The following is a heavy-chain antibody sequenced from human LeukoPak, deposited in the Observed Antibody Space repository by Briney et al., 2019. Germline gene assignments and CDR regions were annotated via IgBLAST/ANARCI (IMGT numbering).Heavy chain of an antibody. V-gene: IGHV4-59*08. Sequence: SETLSLTCTVSGGSISSYYWSWIRQPPGKGLEWIGYIYYSGSTNYNPSLKSRVTISVDTSKNQLSLKLSSVTAADTAVYYCARHITVSYDAFDLWGRGTMVTVSS. CDR3: ARHITVSYDAFDL. CDR2: IYYSGST. D-gene: IGHD6-19*01. CDR1: GGSISSYY. J-gene: IGHJ3*01.